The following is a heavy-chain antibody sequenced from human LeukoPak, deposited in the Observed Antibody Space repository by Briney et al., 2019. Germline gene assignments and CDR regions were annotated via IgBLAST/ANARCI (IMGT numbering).Heavy chain of an antibody. J-gene: IGHJ4*02. V-gene: IGHV5-51*01. CDR2: IYPGDSDT. Sequence: RGESLKISCKASGYSFTSYWIAWVRQMPGKGLEWVGIIYPGDSDTRYSPSFQDQVTISADKSISTAYLQRSSLKASDTAMFYCARSMAAAGNDFDYRGPGTLVTVSS. CDR3: ARSMAAAGNDFDY. D-gene: IGHD6-13*01. CDR1: GYSFTSYW.